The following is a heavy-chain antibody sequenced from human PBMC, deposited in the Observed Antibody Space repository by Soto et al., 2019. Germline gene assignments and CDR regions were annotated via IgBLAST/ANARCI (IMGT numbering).Heavy chain of an antibody. V-gene: IGHV4-39*01. CDR3: VRVAIYARVFTPNFDR. J-gene: IGHJ4*02. Sequence: SETLSLTCTVSGDSLRSSYHYWGWIRQCPGKGLEWIGSIYYTGNTYYNPSLKRRVSLSVDMATNEISLRLRAESVADTAVYFCVRVAIYARVFTPNFDRWGKGDLVTVSS. CDR1: GDSLRSSYHY. D-gene: IGHD2-2*01. CDR2: IYYTGNT.